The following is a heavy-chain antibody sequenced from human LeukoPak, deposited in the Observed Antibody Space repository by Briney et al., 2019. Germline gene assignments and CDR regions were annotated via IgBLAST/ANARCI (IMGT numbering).Heavy chain of an antibody. V-gene: IGHV1-69*01. Sequence: ASVKVSCKASGGTFSSYAISWVRQAPGQGLAWMGGIIPIFGTANYAQKFQGRVTITADESTSAAYMELSSLRSEDTAVYYCARGGYSGYDYPSFDYWGQGTLVTVSS. J-gene: IGHJ4*02. CDR2: IIPIFGTA. CDR1: GGTFSSYA. D-gene: IGHD5-12*01. CDR3: ARGGYSGYDYPSFDY.